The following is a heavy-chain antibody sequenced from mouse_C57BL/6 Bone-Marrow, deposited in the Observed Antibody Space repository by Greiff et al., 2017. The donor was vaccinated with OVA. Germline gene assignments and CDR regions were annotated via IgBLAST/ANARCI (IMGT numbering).Heavy chain of an antibody. D-gene: IGHD2-4*01. CDR2: IWSGGGT. CDR1: GFSLTGYG. J-gene: IGHJ2*01. V-gene: IGHV2-2*01. CDR3: DREGSTMITTNYFDY. Sequence: QVQLKQSGPGLVQPSQSLSITCTVSGFSLTGYGVHWVRQSPGKGLEWLGVIWSGGGTDDNAAFISRLSISKANSKSQVFFKMNSLQADDTDIDDCDREGSTMITTNYFDYWGQGTTLTVSS.